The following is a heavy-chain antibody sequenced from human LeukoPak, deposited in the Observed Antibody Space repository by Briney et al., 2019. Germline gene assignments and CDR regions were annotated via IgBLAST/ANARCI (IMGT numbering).Heavy chain of an antibody. CDR1: GGTFSRYS. CDR2: TYPIVGAT. CDR3: ARGRVMNDYGGNILEY. Sequence: GASVKVSCKASGGTFSRYSISWVRQAPGQGLEWMGGTYPIVGATYYAQKFQGRVTISRDESTSTANMELSSLRPDDTAVYYCARGRVMNDYGGNILEYWGQGTLVTVSS. D-gene: IGHD4-23*01. J-gene: IGHJ4*02. V-gene: IGHV1-69*13.